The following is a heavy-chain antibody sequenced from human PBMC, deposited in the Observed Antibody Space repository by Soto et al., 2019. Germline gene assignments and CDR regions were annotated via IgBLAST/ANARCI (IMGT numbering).Heavy chain of an antibody. CDR2: ISYDGSNK. D-gene: IGHD2-8*01. Sequence: QVQLVESGGGVVQPGRSLRLSCAASGFTFSSYAMHWVRQAPGKGLEWVAVISYDGSNKYYADSVKGRFTISRDNSKNTLYLQMNSLRAEDTAVYYCASEAPDVSLDYWGQGTLVTVSS. V-gene: IGHV3-30-3*01. J-gene: IGHJ4*02. CDR1: GFTFSSYA. CDR3: ASEAPDVSLDY.